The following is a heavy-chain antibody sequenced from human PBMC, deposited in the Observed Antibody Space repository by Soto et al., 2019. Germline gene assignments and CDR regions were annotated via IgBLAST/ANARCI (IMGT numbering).Heavy chain of an antibody. J-gene: IGHJ4*02. CDR1: GYTFTSYD. D-gene: IGHD3-10*01. CDR2: MNPNSGNT. V-gene: IGHV1-8*01. Sequence: QVQLVQSGAEVKKPGASVKVSCKAAGYTFTSYDINWVRQATRQGLEWMGWMNPNSGNTGYAQKFQGRVTMTRNTSISTAYMELSSLRSEDTAVYYCAITHLRFGEHHYWGQGTLVTVSS. CDR3: AITHLRFGEHHY.